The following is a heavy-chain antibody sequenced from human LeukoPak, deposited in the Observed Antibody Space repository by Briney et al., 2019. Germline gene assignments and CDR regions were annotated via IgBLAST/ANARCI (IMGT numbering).Heavy chain of an antibody. V-gene: IGHV4-39*01. CDR3: ARHPANAPDY. CDR2: IYYSGSA. J-gene: IGHJ4*02. Sequence: PSETLSHTCTVSGGSISSRSYYWGWIRQPPGKGLEWIGSIYYSGSAYYNPSLKSRVTISVDTSKNQFSLKLSSVTAADTAVYYCARHPANAPDYWGQGTLVTVSS. CDR1: GGSISSRSYY.